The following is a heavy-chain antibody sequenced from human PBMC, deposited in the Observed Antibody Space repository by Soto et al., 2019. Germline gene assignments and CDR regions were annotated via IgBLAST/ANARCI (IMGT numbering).Heavy chain of an antibody. Sequence: EVQLLESGGGLVQPGGTLTLSCAASGFTFSSYGMTWVRQAPGKGLEWVSFSSATGSGRYYADSVKGRFNISRGNSKNTLYLQLSSLRADATAVYCCTKDRRAGANYGFDSDFGGQGALVIVSS. CDR2: SSATGSGR. J-gene: IGHJ4*02. CDR1: GFTFSSYG. D-gene: IGHD3-10*01. V-gene: IGHV3-23*01. CDR3: TKDRRAGANYGFDSDF.